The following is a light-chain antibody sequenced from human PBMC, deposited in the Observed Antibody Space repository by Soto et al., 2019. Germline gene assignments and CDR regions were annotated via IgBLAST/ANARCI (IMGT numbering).Light chain of an antibody. V-gene: IGKV3-20*01. Sequence: EIVLTQSPGTLSLSPGERATLSCRASQSVRSNYLAWYQQKPGQAPRLLIYNSSTRATGIPERFSGSGSGTDVTLTISRLEPEDFALYYGQQYRDLPQTFGQGTQVEI. CDR2: NSS. CDR3: QQYRDLPQT. CDR1: QSVRSNY. J-gene: IGKJ1*01.